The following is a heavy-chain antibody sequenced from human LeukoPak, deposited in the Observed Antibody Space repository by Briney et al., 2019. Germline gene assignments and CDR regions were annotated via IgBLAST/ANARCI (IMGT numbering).Heavy chain of an antibody. Sequence: ASVKVSCTASGYTFTGNYLTWVRQAPGQGFEWMGCINPTTGGTNYAQKFQGRVAMTRDTYINTVYMELTGLISDDTAVYHCARSLYSGSQEGDYWGQGTLVTVSS. D-gene: IGHD1-26*01. V-gene: IGHV1-2*02. J-gene: IGHJ4*02. CDR2: INPTTGGT. CDR3: ARSLYSGSQEGDY. CDR1: GYTFTGNY.